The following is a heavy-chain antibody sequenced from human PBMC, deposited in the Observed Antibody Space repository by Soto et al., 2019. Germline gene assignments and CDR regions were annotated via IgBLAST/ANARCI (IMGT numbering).Heavy chain of an antibody. CDR2: TYYRSRWYN. V-gene: IGHV6-1*01. Sequence: SQTLSLTCAISGGSVSANSAAWNWIRHSPSRGLEWLGRTYYRSRWYNDYAVSVKSRITVTPDTSKNQFSLHLNSVTPEDTAVYYCAREFSYYVSSGNFLDYWAQRALVLGSS. J-gene: IGHJ4*02. D-gene: IGHD6-19*01. CDR3: AREFSYYVSSGNFLDY. CDR1: GGSVSANSAA.